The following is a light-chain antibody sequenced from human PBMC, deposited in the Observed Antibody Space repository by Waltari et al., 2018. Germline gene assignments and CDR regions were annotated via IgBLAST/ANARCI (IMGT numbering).Light chain of an antibody. CDR1: PSVSNY. CDR2: DAS. J-gene: IGKJ5*01. V-gene: IGKV3-11*01. Sequence: EIVLTQSPATLALSPGERATLSCRASPSVSNYLAWDQQKSGQAPRLLMYDASIRATGIPARFSGSGSGTDFTLTISSLEPEDSAVYYCQQRSGWPPVLIFGQGTRLEIK. CDR3: QQRSGWPPVLI.